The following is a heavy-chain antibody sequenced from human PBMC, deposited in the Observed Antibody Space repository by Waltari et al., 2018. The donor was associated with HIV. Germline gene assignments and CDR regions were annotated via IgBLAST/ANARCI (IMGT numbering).Heavy chain of an antibody. CDR1: GFTFNPYA. CDR2: NSWDGSNK. CDR3: GREGDYYDSSPFDY. Sequence: QVQLVESGGGVVQPGRSLRLSCAASGFTFNPYAMHWVRQAPGKGMEWVGVNSWDGSNKHYADSVKGRCTISRDNSRNSLYLQMSSLRAEDTAVYYCGREGDYYDSSPFDYWGQGTLVTVSS. D-gene: IGHD3-22*01. V-gene: IGHV3-30-3*01. J-gene: IGHJ4*02.